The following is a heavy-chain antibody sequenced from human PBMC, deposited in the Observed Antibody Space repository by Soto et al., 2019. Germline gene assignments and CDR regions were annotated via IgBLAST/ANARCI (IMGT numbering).Heavy chain of an antibody. J-gene: IGHJ4*02. D-gene: IGHD2-15*01. CDR3: TRRLSVVGTSSFDY. CDR2: INTDGSST. Sequence: EVQLVESGGGLVQPGGSLRLSCAASGFTISSYWMHWVRQAPGKGLVWVSRINTDGSSTSYADSVKGRFTTSRDNAKKTLYLQMNSLRAEDTAVYYCTRRLSVVGTSSFDYWGQGTLVTVSS. CDR1: GFTISSYW. V-gene: IGHV3-74*01.